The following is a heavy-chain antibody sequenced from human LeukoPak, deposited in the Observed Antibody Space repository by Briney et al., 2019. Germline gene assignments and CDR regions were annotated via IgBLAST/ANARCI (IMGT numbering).Heavy chain of an antibody. J-gene: IGHJ3*02. CDR2: INPSGGST. CDR1: GYTFTSYY. CDR3: ARWVGATNALDI. V-gene: IGHV1-46*01. D-gene: IGHD1-26*01. Sequence: ASVKVSCKASGYTFTSYYMHWVRQAPGQGLEWMGIINPSGGSTSYAQKFQGRVTMTRDMSTSTVYMELSSLRSEDTAVYYCARWVGATNALDIWGQGTMVTVSS.